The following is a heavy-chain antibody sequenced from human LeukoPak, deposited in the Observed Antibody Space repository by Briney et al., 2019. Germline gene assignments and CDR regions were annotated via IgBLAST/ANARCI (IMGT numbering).Heavy chain of an antibody. CDR1: GYSISSGYY. CDR2: IYHSGST. J-gene: IGHJ3*02. V-gene: IGHV4-38-2*02. CDR3: ARDIAAAGAADAFDI. D-gene: IGHD6-13*01. Sequence: SETLSLTRTVSGYSISSGYYWGWIRQPPGKGLEWIGSIYHSGSTYYNPSLKSRVTISVDTSKNQFSLKLSSVTAADTAVYYCARDIAAAGAADAFDIWGQGTMVTVSS.